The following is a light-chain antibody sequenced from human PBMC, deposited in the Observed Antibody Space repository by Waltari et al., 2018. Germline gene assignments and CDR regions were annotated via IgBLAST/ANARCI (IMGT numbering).Light chain of an antibody. V-gene: IGKV2-28*01. CDR3: VQALQARP. CDR1: QSLLHSDGYNR. CDR2: LGS. J-gene: IGKJ4*01. Sequence: DIVMTQSPLSLPVTPGEPASISCRSSQSLLHSDGYNRLNWYLQKPGQSPQLLICLGSETASGFPNRCGGSASGTDFTLKISRVRADDVGVDYCVQALQARPFGGGPKVEI.